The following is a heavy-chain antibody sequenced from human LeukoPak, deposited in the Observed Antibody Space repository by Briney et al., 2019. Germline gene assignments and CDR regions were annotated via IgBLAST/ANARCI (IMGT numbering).Heavy chain of an antibody. V-gene: IGHV4-34*01. CDR3: ARRRGASSYGSGSYGIFDY. J-gene: IGHJ4*02. Sequence: SETLSLTCAVYGGSFSGYYWSWIRQPPGKGLEWIGEINHSGSTNYNPSLKSRVTISVDTSKNQFSLKLSSVTAADTAVYYCARRRGASSYGSGSYGIFDYWGQGTLVTVSS. CDR2: INHSGST. CDR1: GGSFSGYY. D-gene: IGHD3-10*01.